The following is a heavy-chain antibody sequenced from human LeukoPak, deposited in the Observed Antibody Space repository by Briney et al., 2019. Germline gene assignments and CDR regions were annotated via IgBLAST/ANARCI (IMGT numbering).Heavy chain of an antibody. CDR3: ARIGYCNSSSCYTSFNYYYMDV. CDR2: IYYSGST. D-gene: IGHD2-2*02. CDR1: GGSISSGDYF. Sequence: SETLSLTCTVSGGSISSGDYFWSWIRQPPGKGLEWIGYIYYSGSTYYNPSLKSRVTISVDTSRNQFSLKLSSVTAADTAVYVSARIGYCNSSSCYTSFNYYYMDVWGKGTMVTVSS. J-gene: IGHJ6*03. V-gene: IGHV4-30-4*08.